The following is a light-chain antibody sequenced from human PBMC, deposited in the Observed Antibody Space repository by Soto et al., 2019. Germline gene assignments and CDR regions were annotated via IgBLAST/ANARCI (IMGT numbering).Light chain of an antibody. Sequence: QSALAQPASVSGSPGQSITSAGTGASGYGGTYSLVSWYQQHPGKAPKVVIYEGHKRPSGVPDRFSGSTSVNTASLTISGLQTDDEADYYCCLYVGATTYVFGIGTKVT. CDR1: SGYGGTYSL. CDR3: CLYVGATTYV. J-gene: IGLJ1*01. CDR2: EGH. V-gene: IGLV2-23*01.